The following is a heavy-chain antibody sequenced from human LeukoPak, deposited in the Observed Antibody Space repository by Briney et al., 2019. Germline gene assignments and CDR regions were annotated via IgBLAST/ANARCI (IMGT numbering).Heavy chain of an antibody. CDR1: GYTFISYG. CDR3: ARDVIGDYYDSSGCVWFDP. J-gene: IGHJ5*02. Sequence: GASVKVSCKASGYTFISYGISWVRQAPGQGLEWMGWISVYNGNTNYAQKLQGRVTMTTDTSTSTAYMELRSLRSDDTAVYYCARDVIGDYYDSSGCVWFDPWGQGTLVTVSS. D-gene: IGHD3-22*01. CDR2: ISVYNGNT. V-gene: IGHV1-18*01.